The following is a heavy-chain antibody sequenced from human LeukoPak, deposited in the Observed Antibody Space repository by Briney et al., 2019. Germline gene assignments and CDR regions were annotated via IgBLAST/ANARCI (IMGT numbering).Heavy chain of an antibody. CDR3: ATTTVTTSAGFDY. Sequence: SETLSLTCTVAGGSISSGNNHWSWIRQPAGKGLEGIGHIYTSGCTNYNPSLKSRVTISVDTSKNQFSLKLSSVTAADTAVYYCATTTVTTSAGFDYWGQGTLVTVSS. CDR2: IYTSGCT. J-gene: IGHJ4*02. CDR1: GGSISSGNNH. V-gene: IGHV4-61*09. D-gene: IGHD4-17*01.